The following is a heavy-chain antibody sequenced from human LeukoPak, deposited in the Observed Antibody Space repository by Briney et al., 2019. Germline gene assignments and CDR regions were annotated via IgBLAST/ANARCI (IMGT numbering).Heavy chain of an antibody. CDR1: GFAFRNYA. CDR2: ISVDGTNK. J-gene: IGHJ6*02. V-gene: IGHV3-30-3*01. Sequence: PGGSLRLSCAASGFAFRNYAMHWVRQAPGKGLEWVAVISVDGTNKYFADSVKGRFTISRDNSKNTLYLQMNSLRAEDTAVYYCARRPIKYYYYGMDVWGQGATVTVSS. CDR3: ARRPIKYYYYGMDV.